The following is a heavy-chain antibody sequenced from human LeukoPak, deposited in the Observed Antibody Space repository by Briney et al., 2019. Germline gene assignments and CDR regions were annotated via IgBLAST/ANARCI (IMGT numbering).Heavy chain of an antibody. CDR1: GYTFTGYY. Sequence: ASVKVSCKASGYTFTGYYMHWVRQAPGQGVGWMGWINPNSGGTNYAQKFQGRVTMTRDTSISTAYMELSRLRSDDTAVYYCAICSSFIDYYYMDVWGKGTTVTVSS. CDR2: INPNSGGT. V-gene: IGHV1-2*02. J-gene: IGHJ6*03. D-gene: IGHD6-13*01. CDR3: AICSSFIDYYYMDV.